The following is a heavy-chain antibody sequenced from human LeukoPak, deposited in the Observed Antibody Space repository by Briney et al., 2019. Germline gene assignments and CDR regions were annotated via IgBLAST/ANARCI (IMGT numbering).Heavy chain of an antibody. CDR2: IYYSGST. CDR1: GASIISDTYY. V-gene: IGHV4-39*07. D-gene: IGHD3-22*01. J-gene: IGHJ4*02. CDR3: ARNFYASSGYYLDDFYFDF. Sequence: PSETLSLTCTVSGASIISDTYYWGWIRQPPGKGLEWIGSIYYSGSTYYSPSLKSRVTMSVDTSTSQFSLKLISVTAADTALYYCARNFYASSGYYLDDFYFDFWGQGTLVTVSS.